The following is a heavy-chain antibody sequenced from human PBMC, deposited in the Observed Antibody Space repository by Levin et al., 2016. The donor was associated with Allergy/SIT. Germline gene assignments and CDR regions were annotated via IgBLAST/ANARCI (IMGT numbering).Heavy chain of an antibody. V-gene: IGHV1-18*01. CDR3: ARPLTPYGSGSYYLPSWFDP. Sequence: WVRQAPGQGLEWMGWISAYNGNTNYAQKLQGRVTMTTDTSTSTAYMELRSLRSDDTAVYYCARPLTPYGSGSYYLPSWFDPWGQGTLVTVSS. J-gene: IGHJ5*02. CDR2: ISAYNGNT. D-gene: IGHD3-10*01.